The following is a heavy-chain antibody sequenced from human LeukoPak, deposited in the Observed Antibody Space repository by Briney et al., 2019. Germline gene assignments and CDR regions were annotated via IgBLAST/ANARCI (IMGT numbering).Heavy chain of an antibody. CDR3: ARDGRAWFGELFHYGMDV. CDR2: ISSSSSYI. V-gene: IGHV3-21*01. J-gene: IGHJ6*02. D-gene: IGHD3-10*01. CDR1: GITFSSYS. Sequence: GGSLRLSCAASGITFSSYSMNWVRQAPGKGLEWVSSISSSSSYIYYADSVKGRFTISRDNAKNSLYLQMNSLRAEDTAVYYCARDGRAWFGELFHYGMDVWGQGTTVTVSS.